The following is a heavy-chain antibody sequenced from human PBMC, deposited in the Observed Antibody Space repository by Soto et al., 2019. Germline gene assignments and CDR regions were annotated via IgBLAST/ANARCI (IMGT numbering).Heavy chain of an antibody. CDR2: ISGSGGST. J-gene: IGHJ4*02. V-gene: IGHV3-23*01. CDR3: AKLTSDIVVVPAAIVDY. CDR1: GSTFSSYA. D-gene: IGHD2-2*01. Sequence: GGSLRLSCAASGSTFSSYAMSWVRQAPGKGLEWVSAISGSGGSTYYADSVKGRFTISRDNSKNTLYLQMNSLRAEDTAVYYCAKLTSDIVVVPAAIVDYWGQGTLVTVSS.